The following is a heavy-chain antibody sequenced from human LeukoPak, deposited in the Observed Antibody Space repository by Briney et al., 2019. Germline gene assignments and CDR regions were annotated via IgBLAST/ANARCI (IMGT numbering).Heavy chain of an antibody. CDR2: IYYSGST. D-gene: IGHD6-19*01. Sequence: SQTLSLTCTVSGGSISSGGYYWSWIRQHPGKGLEWIGYIYYSGSTYYNPSLKSRVTISVDTSKNQFSLKLSSVTAADTAVCYCARHPDSSGWVYYFDYWGQGTLVTVSS. CDR1: GGSISSGGYY. J-gene: IGHJ4*02. V-gene: IGHV4-31*03. CDR3: ARHPDSSGWVYYFDY.